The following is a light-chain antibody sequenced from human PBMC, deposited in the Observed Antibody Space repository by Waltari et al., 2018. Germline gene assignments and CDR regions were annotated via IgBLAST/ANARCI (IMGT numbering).Light chain of an antibody. CDR2: DVS. V-gene: IGLV2-11*01. Sequence: QSALTQPRSVSGSPGQSVTISCTGTSSDAGGYNYVSWYQQHPGNAPKLMFYDVSKRPSGVPDRFSGSKSGNTASLTISGLQAEDEADYYCCSYAGSYTWVFGGGTKLTVL. J-gene: IGLJ3*02. CDR1: SSDAGGYNY. CDR3: CSYAGSYTWV.